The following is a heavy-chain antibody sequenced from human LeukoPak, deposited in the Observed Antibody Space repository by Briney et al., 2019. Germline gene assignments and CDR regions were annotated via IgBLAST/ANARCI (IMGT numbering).Heavy chain of an antibody. Sequence: GGSLRLSCAASGFTVSSNYMSWVRQAPGKGLEWVSVIYSGGSTYYADSVKGRFTISRDNSKNTLYLQMNSLRAEDTAVYYCARGYYYGWGIYYNHRSPYYFDYWGREPRVTVSS. J-gene: IGHJ4*02. CDR1: GFTVSSNY. V-gene: IGHV3-66*01. D-gene: IGHD3-10*01. CDR2: IYSGGST. CDR3: ARGYYYGWGIYYNHRSPYYFDY.